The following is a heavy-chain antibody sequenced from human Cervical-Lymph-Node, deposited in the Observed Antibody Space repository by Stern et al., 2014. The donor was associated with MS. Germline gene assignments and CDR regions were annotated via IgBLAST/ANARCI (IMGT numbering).Heavy chain of an antibody. CDR2: TSGSGDTT. J-gene: IGHJ4*02. CDR1: GFTFNDYG. CDR3: AKGLFFSSFDF. D-gene: IGHD2-2*01. Sequence: VQLVESGGGLAQPGGSLRLSCAASGFTFNDYGLSWVRQAPGKGLEWVSATSGSGDTTYYADSVKGRFTISRDNSKNSLYLQMNSLIVEDTAIYYCAKGLFFSSFDFWGQGTLVTVSS. V-gene: IGHV3-23*04.